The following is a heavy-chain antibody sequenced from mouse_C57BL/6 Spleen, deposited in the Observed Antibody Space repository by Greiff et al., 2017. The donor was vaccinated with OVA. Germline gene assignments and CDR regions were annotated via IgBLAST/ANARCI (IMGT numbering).Heavy chain of an antibody. CDR1: GYTFTRYW. V-gene: IGHV1-52*01. CDR2: IDPSDSET. D-gene: IGHD2-5*01. Sequence: QVQLQQPGAELVRPGSSVKLSCKASGYTFTRYWMHWVKQRPIQGLEWIGNIDPSDSETHYNQKFKDKATLTVDKSSSTAYMQLSSLTSEDSAVYYCARDYYYSNYGGAMDYWGQGTSVTVSS. J-gene: IGHJ4*01. CDR3: ARDYYYSNYGGAMDY.